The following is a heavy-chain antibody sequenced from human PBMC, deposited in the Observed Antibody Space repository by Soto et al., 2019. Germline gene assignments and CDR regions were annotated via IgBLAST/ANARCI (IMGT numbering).Heavy chain of an antibody. V-gene: IGHV3-11*06. J-gene: IGHJ4*02. CDR2: ISSSSSYT. Sequence: GGSLRLSCAASGFTFSDYYMSWIRQAPGKGLEWVSYISSSSSYTNYADSVKDRFTISRDNAKNSLYLQMNSLRAEDTAVYYCAATQGTPSDYWGQGTLVTVSS. CDR1: GFTFSDYY. D-gene: IGHD2-15*01. CDR3: AATQGTPSDY.